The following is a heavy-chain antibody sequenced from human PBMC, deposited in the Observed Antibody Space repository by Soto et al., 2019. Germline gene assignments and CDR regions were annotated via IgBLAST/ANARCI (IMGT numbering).Heavy chain of an antibody. V-gene: IGHV3-21*01. D-gene: IGHD1-26*01. CDR2: ISSSSSYI. CDR3: ARGGSSFDY. J-gene: IGHJ4*02. CDR1: GFTFSSYS. Sequence: GGSLRLSCAASGFTFSSYSMNWVRQAPGKGLEWVSSISSSSSYIYYADSVKGRFTISRDNAKNSLYMQMNSLRADDTSVHYCARGGSSFDYWGQGTLVTVSS.